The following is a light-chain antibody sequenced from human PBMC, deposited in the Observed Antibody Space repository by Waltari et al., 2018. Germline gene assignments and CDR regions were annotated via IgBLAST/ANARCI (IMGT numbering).Light chain of an antibody. CDR2: QDT. CDR3: QAWDTISAG. Sequence: SYELTQPPSVSVSPGQTASITCSGDQLGNKYVSWYQQKPGQSPVLIIYQDTKRLSGIPERLSGSNSGNTATLTISGTQVMDEGDYYCQAWDTISAGLGGGTKLTVL. J-gene: IGLJ2*01. V-gene: IGLV3-1*01. CDR1: QLGNKY.